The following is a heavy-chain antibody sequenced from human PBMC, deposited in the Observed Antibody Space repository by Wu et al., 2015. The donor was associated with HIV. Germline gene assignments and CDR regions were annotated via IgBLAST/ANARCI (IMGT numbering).Heavy chain of an antibody. CDR3: ATDLRSFXRSVNSGGTGFDY. CDR2: IDPEDGET. V-gene: IGHV1-69-2*01. Sequence: EVQLVQSGAEVKKPGATVKISCKVSGFTFTDYYMHWVQQAPGKGLEWVGLIDPEDGETIYAERFQGRVTITADTSTDTAYMELSSLRSEDTAIYYCATDLRSFXRSVNSGGTGFDYWGQGTLVTVSS. CDR1: GFTFTDYY. D-gene: IGHD2-15*01. J-gene: IGHJ4*02.